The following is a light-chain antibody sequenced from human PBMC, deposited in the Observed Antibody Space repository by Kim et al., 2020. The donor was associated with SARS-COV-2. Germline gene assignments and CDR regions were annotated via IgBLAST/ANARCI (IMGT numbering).Light chain of an antibody. V-gene: IGLV3-1*01. Sequence: SYELTQPPSVSVSPGQTASITCSGDKLGDKNAFWYQQKPGQSPVLVIYQNNKRPSGIPERFSGSNSGNTATLTISGTQAMEEADYYCQAWDSSTAVFGGG. J-gene: IGLJ3*02. CDR2: QNN. CDR1: KLGDKN. CDR3: QAWDSSTAV.